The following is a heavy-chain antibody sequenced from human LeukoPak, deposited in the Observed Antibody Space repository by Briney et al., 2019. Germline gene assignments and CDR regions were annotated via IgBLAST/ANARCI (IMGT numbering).Heavy chain of an antibody. Sequence: GGSLRLSCAASGFTFSDCHIHWVRQAPGKGLDWVALIWYDEDAKFYADSVKGRFTISRDNSKDTLYLQMNSLGVEDTAVYYCATFRLSPYGSGSYSRRNYYYYGMDVWGQGTTVTVSS. CDR1: GFTFSDCH. V-gene: IGHV3-33*01. D-gene: IGHD3-10*01. CDR3: ATFRLSPYGSGSYSRRNYYYYGMDV. J-gene: IGHJ6*02. CDR2: IWYDEDAK.